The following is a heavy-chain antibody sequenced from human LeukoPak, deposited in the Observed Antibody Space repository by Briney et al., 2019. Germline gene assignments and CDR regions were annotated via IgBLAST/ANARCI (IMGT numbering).Heavy chain of an antibody. J-gene: IGHJ4*02. CDR1: GFSFSNYL. CDR2: IRGNGGGT. Sequence: PGGSLRLSCAASGFSFSNYLMSWVRQAPVKGLEWVSTIRGNGGGTYYADSVKGRFTISRDNSKNTLYLQMNSLRAEATALYYCARRLCSGGSCSSFDYWGQGTLVTVSS. CDR3: ARRLCSGGSCSSFDY. D-gene: IGHD2-15*01. V-gene: IGHV3-23*01.